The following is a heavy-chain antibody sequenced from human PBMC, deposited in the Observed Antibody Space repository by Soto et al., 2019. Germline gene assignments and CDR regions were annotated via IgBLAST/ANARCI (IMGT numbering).Heavy chain of an antibody. Sequence: QVQLQQWGAGLLKPSETLSLTCAVYSRSFRDYYWTWIRQPPGKGLEFIGEINHSGTTHYNPSLKSRVTVSVDTSKNHFSLKMTSVTAADTAVYYCPRSPKSTDFPYYFDFWGQGTLVTVSS. D-gene: IGHD2-21*01. CDR3: PRSPKSTDFPYYFDF. CDR2: INHSGTT. CDR1: SRSFRDYY. J-gene: IGHJ4*02. V-gene: IGHV4-34*01.